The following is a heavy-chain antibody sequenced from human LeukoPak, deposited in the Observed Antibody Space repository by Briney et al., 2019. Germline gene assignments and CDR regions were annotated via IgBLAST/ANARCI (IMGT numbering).Heavy chain of an antibody. CDR3: ASGNTLKGVDY. CDR2: IYTSGST. Sequence: SETLSLTCSVSGDSIRSNNYYWTWVRQPAGKGLEWIGRIYTSGSTLYSPSLQSRVTISIDQSKNQFSLRLTSVTAADTAVYYCASGNTLKGVDYWGQGTLVSVSS. CDR1: GDSIRSNNYY. J-gene: IGHJ4*02. D-gene: IGHD2/OR15-2a*01. V-gene: IGHV4-61*02.